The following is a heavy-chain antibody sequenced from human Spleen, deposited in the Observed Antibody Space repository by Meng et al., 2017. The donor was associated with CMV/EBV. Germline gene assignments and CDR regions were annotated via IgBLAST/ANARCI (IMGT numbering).Heavy chain of an antibody. CDR2: ITDSGST. CDR3: ARPTTTLGGYYYGLDI. J-gene: IGHJ6*02. D-gene: IGHD3-16*01. V-gene: IGHV4-34*01. Sequence: GSLRLSCAVYGESFSDYHWNWIRQPPGKGLEWIGEITDSGSTNYNSSLKSRVTISIDTSKRQFSLKLKSVTAADTAVYYCARPTTTLGGYYYGLDIWGQGTAVTVSS. CDR1: GESFSDYH.